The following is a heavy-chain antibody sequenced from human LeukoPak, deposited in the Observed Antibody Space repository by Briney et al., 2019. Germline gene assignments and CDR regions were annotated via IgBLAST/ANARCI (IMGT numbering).Heavy chain of an antibody. J-gene: IGHJ4*02. CDR1: GFIFSRYG. CDR2: ISGSGGST. Sequence: GGSLRLSCSGSGFIFSRYGMVWVRQAPGKGLEWVSAISGSGGSTYYADSVKGRFTISRDNSKKTLYLHLNSLRVEDAAVYYCAKDGYSSIPGFHFEYWGQGTPVTVSS. V-gene: IGHV3-23*01. D-gene: IGHD6-13*01. CDR3: AKDGYSSIPGFHFEY.